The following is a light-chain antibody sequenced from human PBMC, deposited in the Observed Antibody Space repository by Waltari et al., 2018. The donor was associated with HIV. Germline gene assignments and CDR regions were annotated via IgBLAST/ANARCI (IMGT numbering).Light chain of an antibody. Sequence: QSALTQPPSASGSPGQSVTISCTGTSSDVGGYNYVSWYQHHPGKAPKLMIYEVSKRPSGVPDRFSGSKSGSTASLTVSGLQAEDEADDYCSSYAGSNNRWVFGGGTKLTAL. V-gene: IGLV2-8*01. J-gene: IGLJ3*02. CDR2: EVS. CDR1: SSDVGGYNY. CDR3: SSYAGSNNRWV.